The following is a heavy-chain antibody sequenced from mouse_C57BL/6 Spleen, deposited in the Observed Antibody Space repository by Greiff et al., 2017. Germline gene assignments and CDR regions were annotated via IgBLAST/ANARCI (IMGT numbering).Heavy chain of an antibody. V-gene: IGHV1-15*01. Sequence: VQLVESGAELVRPGASVTLSCKASGYTFTDYEMHWVKQTPVHGLEWIGAIDPETGGTAYNQKFKGKAILTADKSSSTAYMELRSLTSEDSAVYYCTRRGLFITTVVADYWGQGTTLTVSS. CDR2: IDPETGGT. CDR3: TRRGLFITTVVADY. J-gene: IGHJ2*01. CDR1: GYTFTDYE. D-gene: IGHD1-1*01.